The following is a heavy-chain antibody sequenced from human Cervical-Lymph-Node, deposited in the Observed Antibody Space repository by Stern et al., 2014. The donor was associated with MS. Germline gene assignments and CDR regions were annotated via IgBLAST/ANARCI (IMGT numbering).Heavy chain of an antibody. J-gene: IGHJ5*02. V-gene: IGHV1-69*06. CDR2: IIPFVGTA. Sequence: VQLVESGADVKKPGSSLRVSCKASGGISWLRQAPGQGIEWLGGIIPFVGTANYAQNFQGRLTIIADTSTNTTYMELSSLRFDDTAVYYCARGAADNWFDPWGQGTLVSVSS. D-gene: IGHD3-16*01. CDR1: GG. CDR3: ARGAADNWFDP.